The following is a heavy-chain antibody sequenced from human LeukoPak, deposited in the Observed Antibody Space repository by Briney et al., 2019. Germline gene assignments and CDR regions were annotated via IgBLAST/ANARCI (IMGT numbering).Heavy chain of an antibody. D-gene: IGHD6-13*01. V-gene: IGHV4-59*06. CDR3: ARDRTYSSSWYYFDY. CDR2: IYYSGST. J-gene: IGHJ4*02. Sequence: SETLSLTCTVSGGSISSYYWSWIRQHPGKGLEWIGYIYYSGSTYYNPSLKSRVTISVDTSKNQFSLKLSSVTAADTAVYYCARDRTYSSSWYYFDYWGQGTLVTVSS. CDR1: GGSISSYY.